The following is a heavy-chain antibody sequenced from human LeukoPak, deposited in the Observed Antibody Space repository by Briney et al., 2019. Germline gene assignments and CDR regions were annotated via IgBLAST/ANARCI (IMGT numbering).Heavy chain of an antibody. J-gene: IGHJ4*02. Sequence: PSQTLSLTCTVSGGSISSGGYYWSWIRQHPGKGLEWIGYIYYSGSTYYNPSLKSRVTISVDTSKNQFSLKLSSVTAADTAVYYCARGKPLDYYYDSSGYYFDYWGQGTLVTVSS. CDR3: ARGKPLDYYYDSSGYYFDY. CDR1: GGSISSGGYY. V-gene: IGHV4-31*03. D-gene: IGHD3-22*01. CDR2: IYYSGST.